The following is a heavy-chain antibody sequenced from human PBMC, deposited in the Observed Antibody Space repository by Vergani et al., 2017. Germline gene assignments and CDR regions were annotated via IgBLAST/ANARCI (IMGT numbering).Heavy chain of an antibody. CDR1: GRSMSGYY. J-gene: IGHJ5*02. D-gene: IGHD3-10*01. CDR3: GRVADFYGLGSRLLDL. V-gene: IGHV4-59*01. CDR2: MYHSGST. Sequence: QLQLQESGPGLVKPSETLSLTCSVSGRSMSGYYWSWIRQPPGKELEWIGYMYHSGSTNYNPSLETRVTISGDTSKNQFSLKLNSVTAADTAVYYCGRVADFYGLGSRLLDLWGQGILVTVSS.